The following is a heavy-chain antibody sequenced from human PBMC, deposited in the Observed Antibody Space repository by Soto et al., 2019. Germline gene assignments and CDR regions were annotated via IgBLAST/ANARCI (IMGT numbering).Heavy chain of an antibody. CDR1: GGSISSYY. J-gene: IGHJ6*03. V-gene: IGHV4-59*01. CDR2: IYYSGST. CDR3: ASSLPAYYDFWSGYLPHYYYMDV. D-gene: IGHD3-3*01. Sequence: SETLSLTCTVSGGSISSYYWSWIRQPPGKGLEWIGYIYYSGSTNYNPSLKSRVTISVDTSKNQFSLKLSSVTAADTAVYYCASSLPAYYDFWSGYLPHYYYMDVWGKGTTVTVSS.